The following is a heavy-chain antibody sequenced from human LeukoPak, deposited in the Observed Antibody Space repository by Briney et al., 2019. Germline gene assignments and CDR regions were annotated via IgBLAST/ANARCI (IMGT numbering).Heavy chain of an antibody. CDR2: INWNGGST. CDR3: ARVGLYSSGWYWYYFDY. Sequence: GGSLRLSCAASGFTFDDYGMRWVRQAPGKGLEWVSGINWNGGSTGYADSVKGRFTNSRDNAKNSLYLQMNSLRAEDTALYYCARVGLYSSGWYWYYFDYWGQGTLVTVSS. J-gene: IGHJ4*02. D-gene: IGHD6-19*01. CDR1: GFTFDDYG. V-gene: IGHV3-20*04.